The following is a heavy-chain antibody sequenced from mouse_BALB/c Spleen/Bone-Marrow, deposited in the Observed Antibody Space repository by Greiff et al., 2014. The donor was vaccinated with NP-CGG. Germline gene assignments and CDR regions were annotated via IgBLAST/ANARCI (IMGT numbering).Heavy chain of an antibody. Sequence: EVKLEESGPELVKPGASVKISCKTSGYTFTDYTLHWVKQSHGKSLEWIGGVNPNIGGTSYNQKFKGKASLTVNKSSTTAYMELRSLTSEDSAVYYFARGRWYYWGQGTTLTVSS. CDR1: GYTFTDYT. CDR3: ARGRWYY. D-gene: IGHD2-3*01. V-gene: IGHV1-22*01. J-gene: IGHJ2*01. CDR2: VNPNIGGT.